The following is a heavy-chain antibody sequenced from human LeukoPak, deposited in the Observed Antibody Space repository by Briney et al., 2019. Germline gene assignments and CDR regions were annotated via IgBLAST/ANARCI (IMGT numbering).Heavy chain of an antibody. V-gene: IGHV3-23*01. CDR3: AKDIGPGSYNPSDY. D-gene: IGHD3-10*01. CDR2: ISGSGSGGST. CDR1: GFTFSSYA. J-gene: IGHJ4*02. Sequence: GGSLRLSCAASGFTFSSYAMSWVRQAPGKGLEWVSTISGSGSGGSTYYADSVKGRFTISRDNSKNTLYLRMSSLRPEDTAVYYCAKDIGPGSYNPSDYWGQGTLVTVSS.